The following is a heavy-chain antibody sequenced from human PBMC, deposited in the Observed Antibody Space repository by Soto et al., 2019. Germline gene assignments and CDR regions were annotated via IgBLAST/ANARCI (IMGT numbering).Heavy chain of an antibody. D-gene: IGHD1-26*01. V-gene: IGHV3-66*01. CDR3: ARGGPPPSNWLDP. Sequence: PGGSLRLSCAASGFTVSNNYINWVRQAPGKGLEWVSVIYSGGSTYYADSVKGRFTISRDNSKNTLYLQMNSLRAEDTAVYYCARGGPPPSNWLDPWGQGTLVTVSS. CDR2: IYSGGST. CDR1: GFTVSNNY. J-gene: IGHJ5*02.